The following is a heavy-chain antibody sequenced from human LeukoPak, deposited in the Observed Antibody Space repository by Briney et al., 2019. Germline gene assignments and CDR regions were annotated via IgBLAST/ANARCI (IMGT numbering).Heavy chain of an antibody. CDR1: GFTFSSYW. CDR3: ARVAGGSSPYYFDY. Sequence: PGGSPRLSCAASGFTFSSYWMHWVRQAPGKGLVCVSRINSDGSSTSYADSVKGRFTISRDNAKNTLYLQMNSLRAEDTAVYYCARVAGGSSPYYFDYWGRGTLVTVSS. J-gene: IGHJ4*02. D-gene: IGHD6-13*01. CDR2: INSDGSST. V-gene: IGHV3-74*01.